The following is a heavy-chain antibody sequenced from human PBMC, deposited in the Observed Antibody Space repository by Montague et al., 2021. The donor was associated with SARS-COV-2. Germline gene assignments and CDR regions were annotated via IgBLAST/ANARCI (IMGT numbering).Heavy chain of an antibody. CDR1: GFSLSTSGMC. CDR2: IDWDDDK. Sequence: PALVKPIQTLTLTCTFSGFSLSTSGMCVSWIRQPPGKALEWLARIDWDDDKYYSTSLKTRLTISKDTSKNQVVLTMTNMDPVDTATYYCARGYYDILTGYLDAFDIWGQGTMVTVSS. D-gene: IGHD3-9*01. J-gene: IGHJ3*02. CDR3: ARGYYDILTGYLDAFDI. V-gene: IGHV2-70*11.